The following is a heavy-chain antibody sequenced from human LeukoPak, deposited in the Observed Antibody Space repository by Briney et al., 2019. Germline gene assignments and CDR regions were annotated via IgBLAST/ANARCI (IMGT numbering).Heavy chain of an antibody. J-gene: IGHJ3*02. Sequence: GGSLRLSCAASGLTFSTYAMNWVRQAPGKGLEWAAVIGAGGRFTHYADSVKGRFTISSDNSKNMLYLQMNSLRAEDTALYYCTKESNGFDIWGQGTMVTVSS. CDR1: GLTFSTYA. CDR3: TKESNGFDI. CDR2: IGAGGRFT. V-gene: IGHV3-23*01.